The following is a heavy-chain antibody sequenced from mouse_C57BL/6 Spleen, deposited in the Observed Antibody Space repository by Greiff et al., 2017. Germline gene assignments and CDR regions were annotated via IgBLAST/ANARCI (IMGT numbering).Heavy chain of an antibody. CDR1: GYTFTSYW. V-gene: IGHV1-55*01. J-gene: IGHJ1*03. Sequence: QVQLQQPGAELVKPGASVKMSCKASGYTFTSYWITWVKQRPGQGLEWIGDIYPGSGSTNYNEKFKSKATLTVDTSSSTAYMQLSSLTSEDSAVYYCARSCYYYGSSYLYFDVWGTGTTVTVSS. D-gene: IGHD1-1*01. CDR2: IYPGSGST. CDR3: ARSCYYYGSSYLYFDV.